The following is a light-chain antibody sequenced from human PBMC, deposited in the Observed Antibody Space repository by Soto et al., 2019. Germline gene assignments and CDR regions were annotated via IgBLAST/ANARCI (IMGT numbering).Light chain of an antibody. CDR2: GAS. J-gene: IGKJ2*01. V-gene: IGKV3-20*01. Sequence: EIVLTQSPGTLSLSPGERATLSCRASQSVITSFLAWFQQKPGQAPRLLIYGASSRATGIPDRFSGSGSGTDFALTISSLEPEDSAVYYCQQYGMSPPYTFGPGTKLEIK. CDR1: QSVITSF. CDR3: QQYGMSPPYT.